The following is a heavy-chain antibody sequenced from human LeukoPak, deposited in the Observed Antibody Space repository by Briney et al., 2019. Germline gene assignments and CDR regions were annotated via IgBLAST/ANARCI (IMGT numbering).Heavy chain of an antibody. CDR2: INPNSGDI. CDR3: ARRVEVVPAVTHFDY. J-gene: IGHJ4*02. CDR1: GYTFSGYY. Sequence: GASVKVSCKASGYTFSGYYMHWVRQAPGQGLEWMGWINPNSGDIKYAQKFQGRVAMTRDTSISTAYLELSSLRTDDTAVYYCARRVEVVPAVTHFDYWGQGTLVTVSS. D-gene: IGHD2-2*01. V-gene: IGHV1-2*02.